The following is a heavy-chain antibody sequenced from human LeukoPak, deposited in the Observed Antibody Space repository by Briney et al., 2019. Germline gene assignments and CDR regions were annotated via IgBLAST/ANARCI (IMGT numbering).Heavy chain of an antibody. J-gene: IGHJ4*02. Sequence: PSETLSLTCTVSGGSISSGSYYWSWIRQPAGKGLEWIGRIYTSGSTSYNPSLKSRVTISVDTSKNQFSLKLSSVTAADTAVYYCARGGGTILRATDYWGQGTLVPSPQ. V-gene: IGHV4-61*02. CDR1: GGSISSGSYY. D-gene: IGHD3-3*01. CDR2: IYTSGST. CDR3: ARGGGTILRATDY.